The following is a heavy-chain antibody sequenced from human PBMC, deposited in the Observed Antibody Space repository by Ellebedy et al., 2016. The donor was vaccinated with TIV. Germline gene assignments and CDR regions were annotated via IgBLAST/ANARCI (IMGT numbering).Heavy chain of an antibody. CDR3: TKDLLRGIWGGSGRDY. CDR2: ISWRGHYI. J-gene: IGHJ4*02. V-gene: IGHV3-9*01. CDR1: GFTFDDYA. D-gene: IGHD7-27*01. Sequence: SLKISXAASGFTFDDYAMHWVRQAPGKGLEWVSGISWRGHYIGYADSVRGRFTISRGNAKNSLYLQMNSLRIEDTAVYYCTKDLLRGIWGGSGRDYWGQGTLVTASS.